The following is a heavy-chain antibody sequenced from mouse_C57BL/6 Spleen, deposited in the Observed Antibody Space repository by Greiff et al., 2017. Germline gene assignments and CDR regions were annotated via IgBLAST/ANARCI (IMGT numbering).Heavy chain of an antibody. CDR2: IDPAHGNT. Sequence: VQLQQSVAELVRPGASVKLSCTASGFNIKNTYMHWVKQRPEQGLEWIGRIDPAHGNTKSAPKFQGKATITADPSSNTAYLQLSRLTSEDTAIYYCALCFLYGSSGMDYWGQGTSVTVSS. V-gene: IGHV14-3*01. J-gene: IGHJ4*01. CDR1: GFNIKNTY. D-gene: IGHD1-1*01. CDR3: ALCFLYGSSGMDY.